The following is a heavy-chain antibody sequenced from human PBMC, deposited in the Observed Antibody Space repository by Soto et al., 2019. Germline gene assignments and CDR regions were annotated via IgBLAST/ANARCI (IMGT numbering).Heavy chain of an antibody. J-gene: IGHJ5*02. Sequence: QVRLEQSGPEVKKPGSSVRVSCQASGGALTSYPIYWVRQAPGQGLEWMGVIDPMFDTSNLSEKFKARVILTAAASTKTVYMDLTGLRSDDTAVYFCATYPRPYNWVDLWGRGTLLTVSS. D-gene: IGHD2-21*01. CDR3: ATYPRPYNWVDL. V-gene: IGHV1-69*01. CDR2: IDPMFDTS. CDR1: GGALTSYP.